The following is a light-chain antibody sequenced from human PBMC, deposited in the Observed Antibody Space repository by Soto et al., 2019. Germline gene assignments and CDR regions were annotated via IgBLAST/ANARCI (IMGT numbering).Light chain of an antibody. CDR1: NIGSKN. CDR2: DDS. V-gene: IGLV3-21*02. J-gene: IGLJ3*02. CDR3: QVWDSNSDHPGGV. Sequence: SYELTQPPSVSVAPRQTARITWEGKNIGSKNVHWYQQRPGQAPVLVVYDDSDRPAGIPERFSGSNSGNTATLTISRVEAGDEADYYCQVWDSNSDHPGGVFGGGTKVTVL.